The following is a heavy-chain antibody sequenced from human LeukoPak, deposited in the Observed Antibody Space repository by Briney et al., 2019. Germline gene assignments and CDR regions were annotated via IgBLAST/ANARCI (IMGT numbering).Heavy chain of an antibody. CDR2: ISPLIGYT. CDR1: GYDFDTYG. J-gene: IGHJ4*02. D-gene: IGHD5-18*01. Sequence: ASVKVSCKTSGYDFDTYGIAWVRQAPGQGLEWVGWISPLIGYTNHEQKFQGRLTMTTDKSTSTVYMELRRLRSGDTAMYFCARVSDTSMVTPGFDSWGQGTLVTVSS. CDR3: ARVSDTSMVTPGFDS. V-gene: IGHV1-18*01.